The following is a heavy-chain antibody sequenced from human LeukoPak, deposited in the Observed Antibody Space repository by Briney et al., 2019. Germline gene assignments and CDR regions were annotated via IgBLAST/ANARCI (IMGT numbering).Heavy chain of an antibody. D-gene: IGHD3-10*01. V-gene: IGHV3-7*01. Sequence: PGGSLRLSCAASGFTFSSYWMTWVRQAPGKGLEWVANIKQDGSEKYYVDSVKGRFTISGDNAKNTLYLQMNSLRAEDTAVYYCARVGDYGSGFDFWGQGTLVTVSS. CDR1: GFTFSSYW. J-gene: IGHJ4*02. CDR3: ARVGDYGSGFDF. CDR2: IKQDGSEK.